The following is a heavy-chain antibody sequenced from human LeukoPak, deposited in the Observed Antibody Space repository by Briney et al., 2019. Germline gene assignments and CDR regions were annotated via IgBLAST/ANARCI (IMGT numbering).Heavy chain of an antibody. CDR1: GGSISSYY. Sequence: PSETLSLTCTVSGGSISSYYLSWIRQPAGKGLEWIGRIYTSGSTNYNPSLKSRVTMSVDTSKNQFSLKLSSVTAADTAVYYCAKDRDDGYYYYMDVWGKGTTVTISS. D-gene: IGHD1-1*01. J-gene: IGHJ6*03. CDR3: AKDRDDGYYYYMDV. CDR2: IYTSGST. V-gene: IGHV4-4*07.